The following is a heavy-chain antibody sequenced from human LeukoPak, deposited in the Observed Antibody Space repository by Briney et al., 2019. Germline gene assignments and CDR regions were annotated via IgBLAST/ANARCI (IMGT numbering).Heavy chain of an antibody. CDR2: IYYSGST. D-gene: IGHD3-22*01. V-gene: IGHV4-59*01. CDR3: ARVSGKYYYDSSGSAVYYYYMDV. CDR1: GGPISSYY. J-gene: IGHJ6*03. Sequence: SETLSLTCTVSGGPISSYYWSWIRQPPGKGLEWIGYIYYSGSTNYNPSLKSRVTISVDTSKNQFSLKLSSVTAADTAVYYCARVSGKYYYDSSGSAVYYYYMDVWGKGTTVTISS.